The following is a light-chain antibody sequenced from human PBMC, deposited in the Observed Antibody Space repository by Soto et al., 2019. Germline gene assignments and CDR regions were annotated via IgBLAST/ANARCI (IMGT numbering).Light chain of an antibody. V-gene: IGKV2-28*01. CDR1: QSLLYNNTYNY. J-gene: IGKJ1*01. Sequence: EIVMTQSPLTLPVTPGEPASISCRSSQSLLYNNTYNYLDWYVQKPGQSPQLLIYFGSNRAPGVPDRFSGSGSGTDFTLKISRVEAEDVGVYYCMQALHSPWTFGQGTKVDIK. CDR2: FGS. CDR3: MQALHSPWT.